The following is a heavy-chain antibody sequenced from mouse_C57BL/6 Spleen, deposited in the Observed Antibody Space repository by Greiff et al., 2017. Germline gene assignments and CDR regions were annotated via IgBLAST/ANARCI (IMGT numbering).Heavy chain of an antibody. Sequence: EVQLQQSGPELVKPGASVKISCKASGYTFTDYYMNWVKQSHGKSLEWIGDINPNNGGTSYNQKFKGKATLTLDKSSSTAYMELRSLTSEDSAVYYCARGDDCYYVLYYYAMDYWGQGTSVTVSS. V-gene: IGHV1-26*01. CDR2: INPNNGGT. D-gene: IGHD2-3*01. J-gene: IGHJ4*01. CDR1: GYTFTDYY. CDR3: ARGDDCYYVLYYYAMDY.